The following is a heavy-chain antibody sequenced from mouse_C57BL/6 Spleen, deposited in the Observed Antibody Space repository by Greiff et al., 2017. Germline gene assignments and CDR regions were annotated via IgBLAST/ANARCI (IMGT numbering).Heavy chain of an antibody. Sequence: VQLQQSGPELVKPGASVKISCKASGYSFTGYYMNWVKQSPEKSLEWIGEIKPSTGGTTYNQKFKAKATLTVDKSSSTAYMQLKSLTSEDSAVYYCARIYYSNYDYFDYWGQGTTLTVSS. D-gene: IGHD2-5*01. V-gene: IGHV1-42*01. CDR2: IKPSTGGT. CDR1: GYSFTGYY. J-gene: IGHJ2*01. CDR3: ARIYYSNYDYFDY.